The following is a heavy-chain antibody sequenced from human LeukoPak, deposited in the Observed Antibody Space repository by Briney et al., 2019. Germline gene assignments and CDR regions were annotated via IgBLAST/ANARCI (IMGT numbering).Heavy chain of an antibody. CDR2: IQYDGSNE. CDR3: AKGRDMVNYYYYMDV. Sequence: GGSLRLSCAASRFTFSSYGMHWVRQAPGKGLEWVAYIQYDGSNEQYDDSVKGRFSISRDSSKNILYLQMNSLRAEDTAVYYCAKGRDMVNYYYYMDVWGKGTTVTVSS. D-gene: IGHD5-18*01. J-gene: IGHJ6*03. CDR1: RFTFSSYG. V-gene: IGHV3-30*02.